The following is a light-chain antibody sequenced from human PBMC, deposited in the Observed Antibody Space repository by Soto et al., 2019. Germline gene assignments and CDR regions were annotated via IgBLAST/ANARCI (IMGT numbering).Light chain of an antibody. V-gene: IGKV3-11*01. CDR1: QSINSY. CDR2: DAS. Sequence: EIVLTQFPATLSLPPGERATLSCRASQSINSYLAWYQQKPGQAPRLLIYDASNRAAGIPARFSGSGSGADFTLTISSLEPEDFAVYYCQHRKNWPPGAAFGGGTKVEIK. CDR3: QHRKNWPPGAA. J-gene: IGKJ4*01.